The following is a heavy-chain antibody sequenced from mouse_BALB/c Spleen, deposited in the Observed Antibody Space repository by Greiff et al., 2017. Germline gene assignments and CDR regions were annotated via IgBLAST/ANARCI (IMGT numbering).Heavy chain of an antibody. Sequence: VQLQQSGPELVKPGASVKMSCKASGYTFTSYVMHWVKQKPGQGLEWIGYINPYNDGTKYNEKFKGKATLTSDKSSSTAYMELSSLTSEDSAVYYCARGSSGDGYLFAYWGQGTLVTVSA. CDR2: INPYNDGT. J-gene: IGHJ3*01. CDR1: GYTFTSYV. V-gene: IGHV1-14*01. D-gene: IGHD2-3*01. CDR3: ARGSSGDGYLFAY.